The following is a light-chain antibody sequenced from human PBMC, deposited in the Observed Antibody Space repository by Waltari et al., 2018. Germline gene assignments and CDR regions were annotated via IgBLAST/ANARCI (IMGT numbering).Light chain of an antibody. J-gene: IGKJ2*01. Sequence: EIVLTQSPGTLSLSPGERATLSCRASQSVGRSLTWYQQKPGQAPRLLIYGASSRATGIPDRFSGSGSGTDFSLTISRLEPEDFAIYYCQQSYSTPYTFGQGTKLEIK. CDR3: QQSYSTPYT. V-gene: IGKV3-20*01. CDR2: GAS. CDR1: QSVGRS.